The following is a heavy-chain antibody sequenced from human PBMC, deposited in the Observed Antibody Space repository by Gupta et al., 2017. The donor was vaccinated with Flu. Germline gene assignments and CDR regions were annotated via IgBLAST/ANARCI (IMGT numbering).Heavy chain of an antibody. CDR1: GFPFSSYG. V-gene: IGHV3-30*18. Sequence: QVQLVESGGGVVQTGRSLRLSCAASGFPFSSYGMHWVRQAPGKGQEWVAVISYDGSNKDYADSVKGRFTISRDNSKNTLYLQVNSLRAEDTAVYYCAKDVTSGNDFVYYGMDVWGQGTTVTVSS. J-gene: IGHJ6*02. CDR2: ISYDGSNK. D-gene: IGHD3-10*01. CDR3: AKDVTSGNDFVYYGMDV.